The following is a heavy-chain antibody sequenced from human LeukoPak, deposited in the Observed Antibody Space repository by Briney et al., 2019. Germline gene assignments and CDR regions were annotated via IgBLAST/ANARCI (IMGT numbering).Heavy chain of an antibody. J-gene: IGHJ4*02. D-gene: IGHD6-6*01. CDR3: AISHGGGQLVDFDY. Sequence: GGSLRLSCAASGFTFSDYYMSWIRQAPGKGLEWVSAISGSGGSTYYADSVKGRFTISRDNSKNTLYLQMNSLRAEDTAVYYCAISHGGGQLVDFDYWGQGTLVTVSS. CDR2: ISGSGGST. CDR1: GFTFSDYY. V-gene: IGHV3-23*01.